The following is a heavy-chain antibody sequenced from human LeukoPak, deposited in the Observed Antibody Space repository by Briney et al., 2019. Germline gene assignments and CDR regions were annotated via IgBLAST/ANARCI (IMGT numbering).Heavy chain of an antibody. J-gene: IGHJ4*02. CDR3: AKGAIFDS. V-gene: IGHV3-48*02. CDR1: VFNFNKYI. Sequence: GGSLSLSCAASVFNFNKYIMNYVRQAPGEGLEWVSNIDSGGTTTYYADSVKGRFTMSRDDANNSLYLQMNSLRDEDTAVYYCAKGAIFDSWGPGNLVTVSS. CDR2: IDSGGTTT. D-gene: IGHD2-2*01.